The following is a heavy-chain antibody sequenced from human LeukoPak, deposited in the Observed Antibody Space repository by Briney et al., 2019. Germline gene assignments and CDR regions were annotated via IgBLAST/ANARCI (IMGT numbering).Heavy chain of an antibody. CDR2: INPGGSNR. Sequence: GGSLRLSCAASGITFSNYEMNWVRQAPGKGLEWVSYINPGGSNRFYAGSVKGRFTISRDDAKKSVYLQMNSLRAEDTAVYCCASSLSSGWGPVDDYWGQGIMVTVSS. CDR3: ASSLSSGWGPVDDY. J-gene: IGHJ4*02. D-gene: IGHD6-19*01. V-gene: IGHV3-48*03. CDR1: GITFSNYE.